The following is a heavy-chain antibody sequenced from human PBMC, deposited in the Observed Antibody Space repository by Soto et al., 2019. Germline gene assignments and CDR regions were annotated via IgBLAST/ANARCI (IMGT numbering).Heavy chain of an antibody. J-gene: IGHJ4*02. CDR1: GYDFNTNW. CDR3: ARLPRDCNKTSCYYADH. Sequence: GESLKISCRGSGYDFNTNWFGWVRQLPGRXLEWVGIMYPGDSDTRYNPSLQGHVTLSVDVTVSTAFLQWRSLETSDTGMYFCARLPRDCNKTSCYYADHWGQGTQVTVSS. CDR2: MYPGDSDT. V-gene: IGHV5-51*01. D-gene: IGHD3-3*01.